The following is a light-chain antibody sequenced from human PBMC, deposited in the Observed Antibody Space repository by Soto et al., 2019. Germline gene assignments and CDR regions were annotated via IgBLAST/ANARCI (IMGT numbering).Light chain of an antibody. CDR3: QQRNKWPLT. CDR2: DAS. J-gene: IGKJ4*01. CDR1: HSVSSD. V-gene: IGKV3-11*01. Sequence: EIVLTQSPATLSLSPRERATLSCRASHSVSSDLLCYQQKPGQSPRLLISDASNRATGIPARFSGSGSGTDFTLTISSLEPEDFAIYYCQQRNKWPLTFGGGTRVEIK.